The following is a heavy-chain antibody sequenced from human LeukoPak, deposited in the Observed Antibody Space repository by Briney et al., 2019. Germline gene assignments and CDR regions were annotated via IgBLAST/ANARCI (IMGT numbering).Heavy chain of an antibody. D-gene: IGHD2-8*01. J-gene: IGHJ3*02. CDR2: IYSGGST. Sequence: QPGGSLRLSCAASGFTVSSNYMSWVRQAPGKGLEWVSVIYSGGSTYYADSVKGRFTISRDNSKNTLYLQMNSLRAEDTAVYYCAKSKGVAPGAFDIWGQGTMVTVSS. CDR1: GFTVSSNY. CDR3: AKSKGVAPGAFDI. V-gene: IGHV3-66*01.